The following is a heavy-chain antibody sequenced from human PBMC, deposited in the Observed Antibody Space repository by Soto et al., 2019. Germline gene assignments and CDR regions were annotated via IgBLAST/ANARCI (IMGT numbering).Heavy chain of an antibody. CDR1: GGSISSYY. V-gene: IGHV4-59*01. CDR3: ARRLYGSYWFDP. Sequence: PSETLSLTCTVSGGSISSYYWSWIRQPPGKGLEWIGYIYYSGSTNYNPSLKSRVTISVDTSKNQFSLKLSSVTAADTAVYYCARRLYGSYWFDPWGQGTLVTVSS. CDR2: IYYSGST. D-gene: IGHD3-10*01. J-gene: IGHJ5*02.